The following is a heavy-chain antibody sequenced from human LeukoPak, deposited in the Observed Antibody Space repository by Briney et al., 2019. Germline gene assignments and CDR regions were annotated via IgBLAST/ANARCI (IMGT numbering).Heavy chain of an antibody. CDR1: GFTFSSYE. Sequence: GSLRLSCAASGFTFSSYEMNWVRQPPGKGLEWIGEINHSGSTNYNPSLKSRVTISVDTSKNQFSLKLSSVTAADTAVYYCARLLRTYYFDYWGQGTLVTVSS. D-gene: IGHD3-22*01. CDR2: INHSGST. J-gene: IGHJ4*02. CDR3: ARLLRTYYFDY. V-gene: IGHV4-34*01.